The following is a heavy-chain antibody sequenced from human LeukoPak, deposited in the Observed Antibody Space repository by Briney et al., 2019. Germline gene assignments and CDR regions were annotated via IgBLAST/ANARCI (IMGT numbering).Heavy chain of an antibody. D-gene: IGHD5-24*01. Sequence: GGSLRLSCGASGFTFSANALSWVRQAPGKGLQWLSYISGSSSTMYYADSVKGRFTISRDNAKNPLYLQMNSLRAEDTAVYYCARDGQLSWRLQSYYYMDVWGKGTTVTVSS. J-gene: IGHJ6*03. CDR1: GFTFSANA. CDR3: ARDGQLSWRLQSYYYMDV. V-gene: IGHV3-48*01. CDR2: ISGSSSTM.